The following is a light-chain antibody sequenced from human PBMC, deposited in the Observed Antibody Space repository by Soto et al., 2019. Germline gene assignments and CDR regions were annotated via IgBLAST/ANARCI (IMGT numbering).Light chain of an antibody. CDR3: QHYSNWPPT. V-gene: IGKV3-15*01. Sequence: EMVMTQSPATLSVSPGERVTLSCRASESVHRNLAWYQQKPGQGPSLLIYYASTRATGVPDRFTGSGSGTEFTLTISSLQSEDFVVYHCQHYSNWPPTFGPGTKVEIE. CDR1: ESVHRN. J-gene: IGKJ3*01. CDR2: YAS.